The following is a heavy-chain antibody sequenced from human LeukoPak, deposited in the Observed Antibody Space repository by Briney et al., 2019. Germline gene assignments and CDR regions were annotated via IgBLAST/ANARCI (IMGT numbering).Heavy chain of an antibody. CDR1: GFTFSSYA. Sequence: PGGSLRLSCAASGFTFSSYAMSWVRQAPGKGLEWVSAISGSGGSTYYADSVKGRFTIYRDNSKNTLYLQMNSLRAEDTAVYYCATCYNDDYGYFQHWGQGTLVTVSS. V-gene: IGHV3-23*01. D-gene: IGHD4-17*01. CDR2: ISGSGGST. CDR3: ATCYNDDYGYFQH. J-gene: IGHJ1*01.